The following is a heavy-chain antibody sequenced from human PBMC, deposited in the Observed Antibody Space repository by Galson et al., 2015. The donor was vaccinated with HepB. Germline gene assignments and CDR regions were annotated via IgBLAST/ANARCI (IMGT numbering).Heavy chain of an antibody. CDR1: GFTFSAYA. CDR2: VSSDESNK. CDR3: ARKFYFDY. Sequence: SLRLSCAASGFTFSAYAMHWVRQAPGQGLEWVALVSSDESNKYYADSVRGRFTISRDNSRNTVYLQMKSLRAEDTAVYYCARKFYFDYWGQGTLVTVSS. J-gene: IGHJ4*02. V-gene: IGHV3-30*04.